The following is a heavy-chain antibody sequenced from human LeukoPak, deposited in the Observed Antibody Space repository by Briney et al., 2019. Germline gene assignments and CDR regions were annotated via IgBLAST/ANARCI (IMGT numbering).Heavy chain of an antibody. Sequence: ASVKVTRKASGYTFTSYGISWARQAPGQGLEWRGWISAYNGNTNYAQKLQGRVAMTTDTSTSTAYMQLRSLRSDDTAVYYCARRYYYDSSGYYSHFDYWGQGTLVTVSS. CDR2: ISAYNGNT. J-gene: IGHJ4*02. CDR1: GYTFTSYG. V-gene: IGHV1-18*01. D-gene: IGHD3-22*01. CDR3: ARRYYYDSSGYYSHFDY.